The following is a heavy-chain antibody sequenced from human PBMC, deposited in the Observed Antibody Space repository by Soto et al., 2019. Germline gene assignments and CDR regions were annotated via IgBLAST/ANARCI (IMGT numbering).Heavy chain of an antibody. J-gene: IGHJ4*02. V-gene: IGHV1-69*12. Sequence: QVQLVQSGAEVTKPGSSGKVSCKAAGGSFRTDAISWVRQAPGAGLEWMGGVIPMFRTANYALKFLGSVTITADESTTTAYMELRSMRSEDTAVYYCAREDGKGVATDGTGGYYLDHWGQGSLVTVSS. CDR2: VIPMFRTA. CDR3: AREDGKGVATDGTGGYYLDH. CDR1: GGSFRTDA. D-gene: IGHD6-13*01.